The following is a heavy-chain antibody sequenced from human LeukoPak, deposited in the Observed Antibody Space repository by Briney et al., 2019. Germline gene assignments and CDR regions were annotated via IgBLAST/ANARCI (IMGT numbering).Heavy chain of an antibody. V-gene: IGHV1-18*01. CDR3: ARDNTGNSSRYRYFDY. CDR2: ISAYNGNT. Sequence: ASVKVSCKASGYTFTSYGISWVRQAPGQGLEWMGWISAYNGNTNYAQKLQGRVTMTTDTSTSTAYMELRSLRSDDTAVYYCARDNTGNSSRYRYFDYWGQGTLVTVSS. CDR1: GYTFTSYG. D-gene: IGHD6-13*01. J-gene: IGHJ4*02.